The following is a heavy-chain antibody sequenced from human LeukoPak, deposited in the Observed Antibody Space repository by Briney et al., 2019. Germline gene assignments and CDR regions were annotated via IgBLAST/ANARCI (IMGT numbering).Heavy chain of an antibody. Sequence: PGGSLRLSCAASGFTLSSYSMNWVRQAPGKGLEWVSSISRSSAYIYYADSVKGRFTISRDNAKNSLYLLMNSLRAEDTAVYYCASFPPYMVRTDAFDIWGQGTMVTVSS. D-gene: IGHD3-10*01. J-gene: IGHJ3*02. CDR3: ASFPPYMVRTDAFDI. CDR1: GFTLSSYS. CDR2: ISRSSAYI. V-gene: IGHV3-21*01.